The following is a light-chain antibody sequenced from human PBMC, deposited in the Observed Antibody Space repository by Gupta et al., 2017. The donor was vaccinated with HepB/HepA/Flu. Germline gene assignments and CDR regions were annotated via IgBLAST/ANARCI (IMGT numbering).Light chain of an antibody. Sequence: HSALTQPASVSGSPGQSITISCTGASNDNGRHSCVSWYQQYPGGASKLILSEVTNRPSGVSDRFSGSKSGTPASLTISALQPADESDYYCSAHASVDFFGTGTHVTVL. CDR1: SNDNGRHSC. CDR3: SAHASVDF. V-gene: IGLV2-14*01. CDR2: EVT. J-gene: IGLJ1*01.